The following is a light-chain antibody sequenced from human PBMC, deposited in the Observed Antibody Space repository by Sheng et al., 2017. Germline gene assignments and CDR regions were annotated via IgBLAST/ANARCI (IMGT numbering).Light chain of an antibody. CDR3: KQYSLYWT. CDR2: KAS. V-gene: IGKV1-5*03. J-gene: IGKJ1*01. CDR1: QHIAGW. Sequence: QMTQFPSFVSASVGDRVTITCRASQHIAGWLAWYQQKPGKTPKLLIYKASSLGSGVPSRFSGSGYGTEFTLTITSLQPDDFAVYYCKQYSLYWTFGQGTKVEI.